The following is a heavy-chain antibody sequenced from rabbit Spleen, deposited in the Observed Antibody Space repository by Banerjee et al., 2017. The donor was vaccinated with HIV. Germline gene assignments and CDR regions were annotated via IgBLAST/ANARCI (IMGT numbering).Heavy chain of an antibody. D-gene: IGHD5-1*01. V-gene: IGHV1S40*01. CDR3: SRYNVGGVANYVNVNDFNL. J-gene: IGHJ4*01. Sequence: QSLEESGGGLVQPEGSLTLTCKASGFSFSSNDYMCWVRQAPGKGLEWIACTAGGRSTFTYYANWAKGRFTISKASSTTVTLQMTSLTAADTATYFCSRYNVGGVANYVNVNDFNLWGQGTLVTVS. CDR2: TAGGRSTFT. CDR1: GFSFSSNDY.